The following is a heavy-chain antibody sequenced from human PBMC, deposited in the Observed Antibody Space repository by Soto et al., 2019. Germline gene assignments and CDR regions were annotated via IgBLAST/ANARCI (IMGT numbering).Heavy chain of an antibody. CDR3: ARGVGAQPWLVGVWFDP. Sequence: ASVKVSCKASGYTFTGYYMHWVRQAPGQGLEWMGWINPNSGGTNYAQRFQGRVTMTRVTSISTASMELSSMRSDDTAVYYCARGVGAQPWLVGVWFDPWGQGTLVTVSS. CDR2: INPNSGGT. D-gene: IGHD6-19*01. CDR1: GYTFTGYY. J-gene: IGHJ5*02. V-gene: IGHV1-2*02.